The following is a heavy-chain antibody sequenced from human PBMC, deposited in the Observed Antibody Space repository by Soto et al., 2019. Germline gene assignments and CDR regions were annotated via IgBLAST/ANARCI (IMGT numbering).Heavy chain of an antibody. CDR3: ARDLRFLEWFFDY. V-gene: IGHV3-21*01. J-gene: IGHJ4*02. CDR1: GFTFSSYS. D-gene: IGHD3-3*01. Sequence: PGRFRRLSCGACGFTFSSYSMNWVIQAPGKGLEWVSSISSSSSYIYYADSVKGRFTISRDNAENSLYLQMNSLRAEDTAVYYCARDLRFLEWFFDYWGQGTLVTVSS. CDR2: ISSSSSYI.